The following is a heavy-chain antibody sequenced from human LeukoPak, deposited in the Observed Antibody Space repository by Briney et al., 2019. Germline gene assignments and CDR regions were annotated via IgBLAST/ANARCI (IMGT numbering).Heavy chain of an antibody. V-gene: IGHV1-46*01. CDR2: INPSGGST. D-gene: IGHD6-19*01. CDR1: GYTFTIYY. Sequence: ASVKVSCKASGYTFTIYYMHWVRQAPGQGLEWMGIINPSGGSTSYAQKFQGRVTMTRDTSTSTVYMELSSLRSEDTAVYYCARTSSGWQDAFDIWGQGTMVTVSS. J-gene: IGHJ3*02. CDR3: ARTSSGWQDAFDI.